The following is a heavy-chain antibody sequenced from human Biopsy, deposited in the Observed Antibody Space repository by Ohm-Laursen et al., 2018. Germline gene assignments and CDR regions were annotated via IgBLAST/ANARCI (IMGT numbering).Heavy chain of an antibody. J-gene: IGHJ6*02. V-gene: IGHV4-34*01. Sequence: TLSLTWAVYGVSLNGYYWSWIRQTPGKGLEWIGEINHSGRTNYNPSLKSRVTISVDTSKNQFSLKVRSVTAADTAVYYCVRGVDYYDPYHYYALDVWGQGTTVIVSS. CDR1: GVSLNGYY. D-gene: IGHD3-22*01. CDR3: VRGVDYYDPYHYYALDV. CDR2: INHSGRT.